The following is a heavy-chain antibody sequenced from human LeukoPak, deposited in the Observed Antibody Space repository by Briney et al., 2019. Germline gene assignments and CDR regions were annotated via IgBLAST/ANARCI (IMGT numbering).Heavy chain of an antibody. D-gene: IGHD4-17*01. V-gene: IGHV1-18*01. Sequence: ASVKLSCKASGYTFTSYGISWVRQAPGQGLELMGWISAYNANTNSAQKLQGRVTMTTDTSTSTAYMELRSLRSDDTAVYYCARCYGDYDPYFDYWGQGTLVTVSS. J-gene: IGHJ4*02. CDR2: ISAYNANT. CDR3: ARCYGDYDPYFDY. CDR1: GYTFTSYG.